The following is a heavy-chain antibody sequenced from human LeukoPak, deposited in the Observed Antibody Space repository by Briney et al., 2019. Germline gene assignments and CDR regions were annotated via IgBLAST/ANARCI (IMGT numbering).Heavy chain of an antibody. CDR2: ISANNGNT. D-gene: IGHD3-22*01. J-gene: IGHJ4*02. Sequence: ASVKVSCKASGYTFTSYGISWVRQAPGQGLEWMGWISANNGNTNYAQKLQGRVTMTTDTSTSTAYMELRSLRSDDTAVYYCARAGPYYYDSSGCDYWGQGTLVTVSS. CDR3: ARAGPYYYDSSGCDY. CDR1: GYTFTSYG. V-gene: IGHV1-18*01.